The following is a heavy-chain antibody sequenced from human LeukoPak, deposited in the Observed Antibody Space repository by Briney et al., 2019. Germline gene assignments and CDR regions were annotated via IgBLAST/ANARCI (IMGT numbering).Heavy chain of an antibody. CDR2: IGTTGDT. J-gene: IGHJ5*02. CDR1: GFAFSNSD. CDR3: AISRVYCGGDCCFRS. V-gene: IGHV3-13*01. Sequence: GGSLRLSCAASGFAFSNSDMHWVRQPSGKGLEWVSSIGTTGDTYYPDSVKGRFSISREDAKNSLSLRMNSLRAEDTAVYYCAISRVYCGGDCCFRSWGQGIPVTVSS. D-gene: IGHD2-21*02.